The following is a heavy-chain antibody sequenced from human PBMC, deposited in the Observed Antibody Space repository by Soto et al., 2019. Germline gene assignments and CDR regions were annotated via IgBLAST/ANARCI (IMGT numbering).Heavy chain of an antibody. CDR2: IYWDDDK. V-gene: IGHV2-5*02. D-gene: IGHD2-8*01. J-gene: IGHJ4*01. Sequence: SGPTLVNPTQTLTLTCTFSGFSLKPLGAGAGWIVRPPGGALEWLAIIYWDDDKKYKSSVESRLTITKDASINQVVLTMTNMDPVDTGTYSCAHYQCNNGHWGFAHWGHGILVTVSS. CDR3: AHYQCNNGHWGFAH. CDR1: GFSLKPLGAG.